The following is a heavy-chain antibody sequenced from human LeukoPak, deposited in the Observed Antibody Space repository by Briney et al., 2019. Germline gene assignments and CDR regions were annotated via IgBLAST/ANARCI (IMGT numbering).Heavy chain of an antibody. V-gene: IGHV4-38-2*02. CDR1: GYSISSGYY. D-gene: IGHD4-17*01. CDR2: IYHSGST. J-gene: IGHJ4*02. Sequence: ASETLSLTCTVFGYSISSGYYWGWIRQPPGKGLEWIGSIYHSGSTYYNPSLKSRVTISVDTSKNQFSLKLSSVTAADTAVYYCARDLRGLPSTFFDYWGQGTLVTVSS. CDR3: ARDLRGLPSTFFDY.